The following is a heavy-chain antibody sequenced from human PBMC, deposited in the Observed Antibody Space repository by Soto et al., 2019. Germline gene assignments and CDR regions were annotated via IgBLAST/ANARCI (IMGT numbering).Heavy chain of an antibody. V-gene: IGHV1-46*01. CDR3: ASATYDQVLLGYYGMDV. J-gene: IGHJ6*02. D-gene: IGHD5-12*01. CDR2: INPSGGST. Sequence: ASVKVSCKASGYTFTSYYMHWVRQAPGQGLEWMGIINPSGGSTSYAQKFQGRVTMTRDTSTSTVYMELSSLRSEDTAVYYCASATYDQVLLGYYGMDVWGQGTTVTVSS. CDR1: GYTFTSYY.